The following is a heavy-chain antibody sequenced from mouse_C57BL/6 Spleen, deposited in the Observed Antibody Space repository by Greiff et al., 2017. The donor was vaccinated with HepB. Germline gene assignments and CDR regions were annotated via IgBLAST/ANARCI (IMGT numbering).Heavy chain of an antibody. CDR2: IYPGSGST. CDR3: ARGNYGSSYPYYFDY. D-gene: IGHD1-1*01. V-gene: IGHV1-55*01. J-gene: IGHJ2*01. Sequence: QVQLQQSGAELVKPGASVKMSCKASGYTFTSYWITWVKQRPGQGLEWIGDIYPGSGSTNYNEKFKSKATLTVDTSSSTAYMQLSSLTSEDSAVYYCARGNYGSSYPYYFDYWGQGTTLTVSS. CDR1: GYTFTSYW.